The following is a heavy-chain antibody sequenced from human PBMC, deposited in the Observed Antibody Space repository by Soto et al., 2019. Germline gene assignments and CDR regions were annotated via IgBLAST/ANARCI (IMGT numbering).Heavy chain of an antibody. CDR1: GGSFRTYA. D-gene: IGHD2-21*01. CDR3: ARVGPPSPSVIWFFDL. J-gene: IGHJ2*01. V-gene: IGHV1-69*01. Sequence: QGQLVQSGAEVKKPGSSVKVSCKASGGSFRTYAINWVRQAPGQGLEWMGGIIPMLAAPTYAQKFQGRLTITAYESTTTVYMELSSLPSEDTAVYYCARVGPPSPSVIWFFDLWGRGTLVTVSS. CDR2: IIPMLAAP.